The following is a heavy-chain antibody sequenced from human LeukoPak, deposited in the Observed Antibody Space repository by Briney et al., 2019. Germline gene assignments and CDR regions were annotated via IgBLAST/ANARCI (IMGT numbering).Heavy chain of an antibody. D-gene: IGHD3-10*01. CDR2: ISSSSSTI. Sequence: GGSLRLSCTASGFSFSDYAMHWVRQAPGKGLEWVSYISSSSSTIYYADSVKGRFTISRDNSKNTPYLQMNSLRAEDTAVYYCARGIWFGDFDYWGQGTLVTVSS. V-gene: IGHV3-48*01. J-gene: IGHJ4*02. CDR1: GFSFSDYA. CDR3: ARGIWFGDFDY.